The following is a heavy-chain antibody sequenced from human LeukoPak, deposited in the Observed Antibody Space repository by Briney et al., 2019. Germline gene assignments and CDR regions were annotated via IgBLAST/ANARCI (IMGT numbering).Heavy chain of an antibody. CDR3: AREGTGLRFLEWYKLGYYGMDV. Sequence: ASVKVSCKASGYTFTSYGISWVRQAPGQGLEWMGWISAYNGNTNYVQKLQGRVTMTTDTSTSTAYMELRSLRSDDTAVYSCAREGTGLRFLEWYKLGYYGMDVWGRGTTVTVSS. J-gene: IGHJ6*02. D-gene: IGHD3-3*01. V-gene: IGHV1-18*01. CDR1: GYTFTSYG. CDR2: ISAYNGNT.